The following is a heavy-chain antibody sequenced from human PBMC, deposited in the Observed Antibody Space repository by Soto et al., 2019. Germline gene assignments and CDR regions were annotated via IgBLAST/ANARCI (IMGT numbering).Heavy chain of an antibody. D-gene: IGHD3-10*01. V-gene: IGHV1-18*03. CDR3: ARDRCTTIKGYTHHLAV. Sequence: QGQLVQSGGEVTKPGASVKVSCNASGYTFTSYGISWVRQAPGQGLEWVGWISPYSGHTKDAQRVQGRVTLTTETSTGTAYMELRSLASDDMAVYYCARDRCTTIKGYTHHLAVWGEGTTVKVSS. J-gene: IGHJ6*04. CDR2: ISPYSGHT. CDR1: GYTFTSYG.